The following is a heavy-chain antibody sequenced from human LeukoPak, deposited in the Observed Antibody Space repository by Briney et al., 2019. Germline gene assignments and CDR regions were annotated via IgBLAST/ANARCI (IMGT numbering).Heavy chain of an antibody. V-gene: IGHV3-23*01. CDR1: GFTFSSYV. Sequence: PGGSLRLSCAASGFTFSSYVMSWVRQAPGKGLEWVSVISDNGGSTYYAESVKGRFTISGDNSKNTLYLQMNSLRAEDTAVYYCARRMVGATRSFDYWGQGTLVTVSS. J-gene: IGHJ4*02. CDR2: ISDNGGST. D-gene: IGHD1-26*01. CDR3: ARRMVGATRSFDY.